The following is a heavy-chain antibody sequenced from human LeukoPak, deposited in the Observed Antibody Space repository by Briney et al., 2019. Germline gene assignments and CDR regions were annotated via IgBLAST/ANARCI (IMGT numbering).Heavy chain of an antibody. CDR1: GYSFSSYW. CDR2: IYPGDSDT. Sequence: GESLKISCQGSGYSFSSYWIGWVRQMPGKGLEWVGIIYPGDSDTRYSPSFQGQVTISADKSISTAYLQWSSLKASDTAMYYCARPHHSGYDSAFDIWGQGTMVTVSS. J-gene: IGHJ3*02. V-gene: IGHV5-51*01. CDR3: ARPHHSGYDSAFDI. D-gene: IGHD5-12*01.